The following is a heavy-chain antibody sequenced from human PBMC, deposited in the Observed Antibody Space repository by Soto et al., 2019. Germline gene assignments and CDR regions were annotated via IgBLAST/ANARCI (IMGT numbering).Heavy chain of an antibody. V-gene: IGHV4-31*03. J-gene: IGHJ5*02. Sequence: SETLSLTCTVSGDSIGGVGYWSWIRQFPGRGLEWIGCISSSGSTYYNPALNNRISLSLDTSQNQFSLKLLSVTAADTAIYYCARSGVTGIVIPSHWFDPWGQVTLVTVSS. CDR3: ARSGVTGIVIPSHWFDP. CDR2: ISSSGST. CDR1: GDSIGGVGY. D-gene: IGHD2-21*02.